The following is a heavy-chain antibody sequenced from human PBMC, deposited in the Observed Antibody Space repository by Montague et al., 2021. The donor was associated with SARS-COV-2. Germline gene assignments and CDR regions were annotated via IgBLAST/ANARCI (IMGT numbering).Heavy chain of an antibody. J-gene: IGHJ4*02. CDR1: GDSVSRSY. CDR2: IYYYGSV. V-gene: IGHV4-59*08. CDR3: ARQITMVREPFDS. Sequence: SETLSLTCTVAGDSVSRSYWNWIRQSPGEGLEWIGNIYYYGSVNYNPSPKSRLSISLDTSKNQLSLTLTSVTAADTATYYCARQITMVREPFDSWGQGTLVLVSS. D-gene: IGHD3-10*01.